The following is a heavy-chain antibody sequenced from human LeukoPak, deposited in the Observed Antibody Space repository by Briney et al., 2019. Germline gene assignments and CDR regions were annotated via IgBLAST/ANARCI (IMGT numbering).Heavy chain of an antibody. CDR2: IIPISGTA. CDR3: ARGYCSSTSCYTPYYDFWSGKGYYYMDV. J-gene: IGHJ6*03. V-gene: IGHV1-69*13. D-gene: IGHD2-2*02. Sequence: GASVKVSCKASGGTFSSYAISWVRQAPGQGLEWMGGIIPISGTANYAQKFQGRVTITADESTSTAYMELSSLRSEDTAVYYCARGYCSSTSCYTPYYDFWSGKGYYYMDVWGKGTTVTVSS. CDR1: GGTFSSYA.